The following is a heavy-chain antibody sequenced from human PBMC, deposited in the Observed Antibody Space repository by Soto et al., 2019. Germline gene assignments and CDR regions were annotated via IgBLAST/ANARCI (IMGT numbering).Heavy chain of an antibody. J-gene: IGHJ4*02. V-gene: IGHV1-3*01. Sequence: ASVKVSCKASGYTFTSYAMHWARQAPGQRLEWMGWINAGNGNTKYSQKFQGRVTITRDTSASTAYMELSSLGSDDTAVYYCARVWYYDSSGYYAFDYWGLGTLVTVSS. CDR1: GYTFTSYA. CDR2: INAGNGNT. D-gene: IGHD3-22*01. CDR3: ARVWYYDSSGYYAFDY.